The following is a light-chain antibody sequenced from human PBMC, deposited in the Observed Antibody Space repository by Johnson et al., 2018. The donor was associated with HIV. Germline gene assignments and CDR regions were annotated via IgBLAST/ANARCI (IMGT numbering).Light chain of an antibody. CDR2: DNN. CDR1: SYNIGNNY. V-gene: IGLV1-51*01. Sequence: QSVLTQPPSVSAAPGQKVTISCSGSSYNIGNNYVYWYQQLPGTAPKLLIYDNNKRPSGIPDRFSGSKSGTSATLGITGLQTGDEADYYCGTWDSSLSAGYVFGTGTKVTVL. CDR3: GTWDSSLSAGYV. J-gene: IGLJ1*01.